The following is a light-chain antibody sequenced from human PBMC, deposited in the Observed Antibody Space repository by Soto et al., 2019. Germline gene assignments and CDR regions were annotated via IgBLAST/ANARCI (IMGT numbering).Light chain of an antibody. V-gene: IGLV2-8*01. Sequence: QSVLTQPPSASGSPGQSVTISCTGTSSDVGGSKYVSWYQHHPGKAPKLIIYEVSERPAGVPHRFSGSKSGNTASLTVSGLQAEDEADYYCNSYAGTSNVFGTGTKLTVL. J-gene: IGLJ1*01. CDR2: EVS. CDR1: SSDVGGSKY. CDR3: NSYAGTSNV.